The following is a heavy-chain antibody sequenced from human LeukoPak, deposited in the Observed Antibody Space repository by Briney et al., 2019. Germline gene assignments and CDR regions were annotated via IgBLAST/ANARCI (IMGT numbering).Heavy chain of an antibody. J-gene: IGHJ3*02. CDR1: GFTVSSNY. D-gene: IGHD4-17*01. CDR3: AREDYGDYGRAFDI. Sequence: PGGSLRLSCAASGFTVSSNYMSWVRQAPGKGLEWVSVIYSGGSTYYADSVKGRFTISRDNSKNTLYLQMNSLRAEDTAVYYCAREDYGDYGRAFDIWGQGTMVTVSS. V-gene: IGHV3-53*01. CDR2: IYSGGST.